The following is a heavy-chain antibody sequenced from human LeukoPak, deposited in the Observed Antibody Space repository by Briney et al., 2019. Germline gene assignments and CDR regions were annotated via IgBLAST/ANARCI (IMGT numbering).Heavy chain of an antibody. CDR2: ISYDGSNK. D-gene: IGHD6-19*01. CDR1: GFTFSSYA. Sequence: GGSLRLSCAASGFTFSSYAMHWVRQAPGKGLEWVAVISYDGSNKYYADSVKGRFTISRDNSKNTLYLQMNSLRAEDTAVYYCAREGSRGKFDHWGQGTLVTVSS. J-gene: IGHJ4*02. CDR3: AREGSRGKFDH. V-gene: IGHV3-30*04.